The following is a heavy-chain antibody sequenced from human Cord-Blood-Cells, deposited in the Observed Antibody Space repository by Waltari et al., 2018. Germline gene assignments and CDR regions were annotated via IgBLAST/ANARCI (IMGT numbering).Heavy chain of an antibody. Sequence: QLQLQESGPGLVKPSETLSLTCTVSGGSISSSSYYWGWFRQPPGKGLEWIGSIYYSGSTYYNPSLKSRVTISVDTSKNQFSLKLSSVTAADTAVYYCARHREGQWLKNWGQGTLVTVSS. D-gene: IGHD6-19*01. CDR1: GGSISSSSYY. V-gene: IGHV4-39*01. CDR3: ARHREGQWLKN. CDR2: IYYSGST. J-gene: IGHJ4*02.